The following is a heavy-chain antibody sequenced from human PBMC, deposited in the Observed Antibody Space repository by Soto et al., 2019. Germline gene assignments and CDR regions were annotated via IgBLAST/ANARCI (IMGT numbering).Heavy chain of an antibody. CDR1: GYSFTSHW. CDR3: ARLDVAVAGIDY. J-gene: IGHJ4*02. V-gene: IGHV5-51*01. CDR2: IYPGDSDT. D-gene: IGHD6-19*01. Sequence: PGESLRISWKGSGYSFTSHWIGWVRQMPGKGLEWMGIIYPGDSDTRYSPSFQGQVTISADKSITTAYLQWSSLKASDTAMYYCARLDVAVAGIDYWGRGTLVTVSS.